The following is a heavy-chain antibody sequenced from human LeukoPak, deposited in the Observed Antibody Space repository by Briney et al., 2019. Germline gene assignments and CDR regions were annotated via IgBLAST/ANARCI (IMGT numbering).Heavy chain of an antibody. Sequence: SETLSLTCTVSGGSITNYYWTWIRQPPGKGLEWIGYIYYSGSTNYNPSLKSRVTISVDTSKNQFSLKLSSVTAADTAVYYCARTRGGDGYNHAGYFDYWGQGTLVTVSS. V-gene: IGHV4-59*01. J-gene: IGHJ4*02. CDR2: IYYSGST. CDR3: ARTRGGDGYNHAGYFDY. CDR1: GGSITNYY. D-gene: IGHD5-24*01.